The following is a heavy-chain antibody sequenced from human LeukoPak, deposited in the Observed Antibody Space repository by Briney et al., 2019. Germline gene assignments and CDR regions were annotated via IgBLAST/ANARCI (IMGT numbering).Heavy chain of an antibody. Sequence: PGGSLRLSCSASGFTFSAYWMSWVRQAPGKGLEWVSAISGSGGSTYYADSVKGRFTISRDNSKNTLYLQMNSLRAEDTAVYYCAKDSGPYSSSWWVYWGQGTLVTVSS. CDR3: AKDSGPYSSSWWVY. J-gene: IGHJ4*02. CDR1: GFTFSAYW. D-gene: IGHD6-13*01. V-gene: IGHV3-23*01. CDR2: ISGSGGST.